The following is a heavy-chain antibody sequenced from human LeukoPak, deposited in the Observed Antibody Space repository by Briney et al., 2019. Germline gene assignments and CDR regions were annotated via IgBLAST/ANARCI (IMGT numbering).Heavy chain of an antibody. D-gene: IGHD3-22*01. V-gene: IGHV1-69*04. CDR2: IIPILGIA. Sequence: ASVKVSCKASGGTFSSYAIRWVRQAPGQGLEWMGRIIPILGIANYAQKFQGRVTITADKSTSTAYMELSSLRSEDTAVYYCAREDNYYDSSGYYSTYYYGMDVWGQGTTVTVSS. CDR1: GGTFSSYA. J-gene: IGHJ6*02. CDR3: AREDNYYDSSGYYSTYYYGMDV.